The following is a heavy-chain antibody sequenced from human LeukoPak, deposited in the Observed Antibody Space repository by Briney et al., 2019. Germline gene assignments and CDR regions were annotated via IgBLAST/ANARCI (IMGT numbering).Heavy chain of an antibody. CDR2: ISGGGGST. CDR1: GFTFSSYV. J-gene: IGHJ5*02. CDR3: AKGGYCSSTSCYVGWFDP. D-gene: IGHD2-2*01. Sequence: GGSLRLSCAASGFTFSSYVMNWVRQAPGKGLEWVSVISGGGGSTYYADSVKGRFTISRDNSKNTLFLQMNSVRAGDTAVYYCAKGGYCSSTSCYVGWFDPWGQGTLVTVSS. V-gene: IGHV3-23*01.